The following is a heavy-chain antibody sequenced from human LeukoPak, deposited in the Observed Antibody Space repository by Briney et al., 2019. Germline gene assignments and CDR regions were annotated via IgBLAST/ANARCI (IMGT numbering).Heavy chain of an antibody. J-gene: IGHJ3*02. CDR2: ISAYNGNT. Sequence: ASVKVSCKASGYTFTSYGISWVRQAPGQGLEWMGWISAYNGNTNYAQKLQGRVTMTTDTSPSTAYMELRSLRSDDTAVYYCARDGEVDIVVVPAAMQPDAFDIWGQGTMVTVSS. CDR3: ARDGEVDIVVVPAAMQPDAFDI. V-gene: IGHV1-18*01. D-gene: IGHD2-2*01. CDR1: GYTFTSYG.